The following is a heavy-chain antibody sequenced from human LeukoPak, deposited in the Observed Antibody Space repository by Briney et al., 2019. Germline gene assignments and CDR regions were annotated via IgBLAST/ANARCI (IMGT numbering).Heavy chain of an antibody. CDR3: AREGGRGYSYGSEIDY. D-gene: IGHD5-18*01. V-gene: IGHV1-2*02. J-gene: IGHJ4*02. CDR2: INPNSGGT. Sequence: ASVKVSCKASGYTFTGYYMHWVRQAPGQGLEWMGWINPNSGGTNYAQKFQGRVTMTRDTSISTAYMELSRLRSDDTAVYYCAREGGRGYSYGSEIDYWGQGTLVTVSS. CDR1: GYTFTGYY.